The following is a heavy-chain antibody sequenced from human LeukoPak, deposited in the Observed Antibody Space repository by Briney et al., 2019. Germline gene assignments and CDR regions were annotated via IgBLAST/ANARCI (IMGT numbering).Heavy chain of an antibody. D-gene: IGHD4-17*01. CDR1: GYTLTSYG. V-gene: IGHV1-18*01. CDR3: ARGAYGDK. J-gene: IGHJ4*02. Sequence: ASVKVSCEASGYTLTSYGINWMRQAPGQGLEWMGWISTQSGNTNYAQKVQGRLTLTTDRSTNTAYMELRSLRSDDTAVYYCARGAYGDKWGQGTMVTVSS. CDR2: ISTQSGNT.